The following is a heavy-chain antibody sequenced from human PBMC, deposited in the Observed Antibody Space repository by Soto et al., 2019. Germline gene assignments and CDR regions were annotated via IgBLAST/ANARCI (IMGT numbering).Heavy chain of an antibody. CDR3: ARVRLADRRQFDY. V-gene: IGHV3-23*01. J-gene: IGHJ4*02. Sequence: EVQLLESGGGLVQPGGSLRLSCAASGFTFSSYAMSWVRQAPGKGLEWVSAISGSGGSTYYADSVKGRFTISRDNSKNTLYLQMNSLRAEDTAVYYCARVRLADRRQFDYWGQGTLVTVSS. CDR2: ISGSGGST. D-gene: IGHD6-6*01. CDR1: GFTFSSYA.